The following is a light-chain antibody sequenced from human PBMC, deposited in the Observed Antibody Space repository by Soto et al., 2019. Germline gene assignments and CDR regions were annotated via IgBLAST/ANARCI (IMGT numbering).Light chain of an antibody. CDR2: WAS. CDR3: QQYYSTLRT. Sequence: DIVMTQSPDSLAVSLGERATINCKSSQSVLYSSNNKNYLAWYQQKPGQPPKLLIYWASTRESGVPDRFSGSGSGTDFTLTTSSLQTEDVAVYYCQQYYSTLRTFGLGTKVEIK. J-gene: IGKJ1*01. CDR1: QSVLYSSNNKNY. V-gene: IGKV4-1*01.